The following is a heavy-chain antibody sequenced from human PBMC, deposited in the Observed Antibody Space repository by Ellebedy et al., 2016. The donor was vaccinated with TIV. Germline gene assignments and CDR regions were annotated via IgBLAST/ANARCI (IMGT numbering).Heavy chain of an antibody. CDR3: ARGGRDKYVKEV. CDR1: EFTFSNHW. Sequence: PGGSLRLSCAASEFTFSNHWMHWVRQAPGKGLVWVSRINRDGSTTNYADSVKGRLTISRDNAKNTVYLQVNSLRAEDTAVYYFARGGRDKYVKEVWGQGTTVTVSS. V-gene: IGHV3-74*01. D-gene: IGHD5-24*01. J-gene: IGHJ6*02. CDR2: INRDGSTT.